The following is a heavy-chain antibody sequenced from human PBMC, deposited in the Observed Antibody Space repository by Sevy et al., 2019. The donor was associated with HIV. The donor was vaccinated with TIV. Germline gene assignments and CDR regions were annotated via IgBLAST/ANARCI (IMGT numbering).Heavy chain of an antibody. J-gene: IGHJ4*02. D-gene: IGHD5-18*01. V-gene: IGHV3-7*01. CDR3: VGEGVGGYSYSLDY. Sequence: GGSLRLSCVASGFTFSVYWMNWVRQAPGKGLEWVATMKEDGSEKYYVDSVKGRFTISRDNAKNSLYLQMNSLRAEDTAVYYCVGEGVGGYSYSLDYWGQGTLVTVSS. CDR1: GFTFSVYW. CDR2: MKEDGSEK.